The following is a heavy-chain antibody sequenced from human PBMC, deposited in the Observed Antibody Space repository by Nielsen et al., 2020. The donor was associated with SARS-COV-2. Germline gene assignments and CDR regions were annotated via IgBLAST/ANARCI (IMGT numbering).Heavy chain of an antibody. Sequence: GGSLRLSCAASGFAFDDYGMHWIRQAPGKGLEWVSGVSWNSGSIGYADSVRGRFAISRDNAKNSLYLQMNSLRAEDTALYYCATAGPILNYWGQGTLVTVSS. V-gene: IGHV3-9*01. CDR1: GFAFDDYG. J-gene: IGHJ4*02. D-gene: IGHD3-9*01. CDR2: VSWNSGSI. CDR3: ATAGPILNY.